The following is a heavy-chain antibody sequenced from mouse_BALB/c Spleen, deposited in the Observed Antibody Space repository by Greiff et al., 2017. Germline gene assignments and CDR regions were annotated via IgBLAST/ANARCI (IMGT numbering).Heavy chain of an antibody. D-gene: IGHD2-4*01. Sequence: QVQLKESGAELVRPGVSVKISCKGSGYTFTDYAMHWVKQSHAKSLEWIGVISTYYGDASYNQKFKGKATMTVDKSSSTAYMELARLTSEDSAIYYCARDDYGAMDYWGQGTSVTVSS. J-gene: IGHJ4*01. CDR3: ARDDYGAMDY. CDR2: ISTYYGDA. CDR1: GYTFTDYA. V-gene: IGHV1S137*01.